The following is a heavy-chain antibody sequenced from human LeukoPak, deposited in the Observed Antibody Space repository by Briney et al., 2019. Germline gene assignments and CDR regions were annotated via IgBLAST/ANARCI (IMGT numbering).Heavy chain of an antibody. D-gene: IGHD3-9*01. Sequence: PETLSLTCVVSGGSISDTNYWSWVRQSPGKGLEWIGEIFHTGRTNSNPSLKSRATLSVDKSKNQFSLKKNSVTAADTAMYYCAREAVLIRYFDWLSPNYYGMDVWGQGTMVTVSS. CDR3: AREAVLIRYFDWLSPNYYGMDV. CDR1: GGSISDTNY. CDR2: IFHTGRT. J-gene: IGHJ6*02. V-gene: IGHV4-4*03.